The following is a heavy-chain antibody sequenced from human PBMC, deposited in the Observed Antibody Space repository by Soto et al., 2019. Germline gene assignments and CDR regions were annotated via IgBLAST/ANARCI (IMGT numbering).Heavy chain of an antibody. Sequence: EVQLVESGGVVVQPGGSLRLSCAASGFTFDDYAMHWVRQAPGKGLEWVSLISWDGGSTYYADSVKGRFTISRDNSKNSLYLQMNSLRAEDTALYYCAKDLWDFWSGSVGYGMDVWGQGTTVTVSS. CDR2: ISWDGGST. CDR1: GFTFDDYA. J-gene: IGHJ6*02. V-gene: IGHV3-43D*04. D-gene: IGHD3-3*01. CDR3: AKDLWDFWSGSVGYGMDV.